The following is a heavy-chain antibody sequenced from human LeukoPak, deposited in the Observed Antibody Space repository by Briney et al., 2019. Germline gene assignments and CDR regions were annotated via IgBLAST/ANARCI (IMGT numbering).Heavy chain of an antibody. J-gene: IGHJ4*02. CDR3: ARDYGGNIRGYFDY. V-gene: IGHV3-66*01. CDR1: GFTFGDYT. Sequence: GGSLRLSCAASGFTFGDYTISWVRQAPGKGLEWVSVIYSGGSTYYADSVKGRFTISRDNSKNTLYLQMNSLRVEDTAVYYCARDYGGNIRGYFDYWGQGTLVTVSS. D-gene: IGHD4-23*01. CDR2: IYSGGST.